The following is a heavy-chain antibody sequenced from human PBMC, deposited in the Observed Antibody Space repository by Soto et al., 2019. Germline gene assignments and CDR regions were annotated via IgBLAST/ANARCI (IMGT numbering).Heavy chain of an antibody. D-gene: IGHD3-10*02. CDR2: IIPMFATP. CDR3: ARGRVPAAGPDDFDI. J-gene: IGHJ3*02. CDR1: GGAFQKYI. V-gene: IGHV1-69*01. Sequence: QVQLVQSGAEVKKPGSSVKVSCRSSGGAFQKYIINWVRQAPGQGPEWMGGIIPMFATPTFAQKFQGRLKILATDSEHTVTMELGNLRSEDTAIYYCARGRVPAAGPDDFDIWGLGTMVIVSS.